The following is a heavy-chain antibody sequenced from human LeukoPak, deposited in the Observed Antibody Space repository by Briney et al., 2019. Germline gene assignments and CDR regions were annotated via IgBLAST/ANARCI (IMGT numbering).Heavy chain of an antibody. CDR3: AKGVRESAWYYFDY. CDR2: IRSSGGST. J-gene: IGHJ4*02. D-gene: IGHD6-19*01. Sequence: GGSLRLSCAASGFTFSTYAMSWVRQAPGKGLEWVSGIRSSGGSTYYSDSVKGRFTISRDNSKNTLYLQMNSLRAEDTAVYYCAKGVRESAWYYFDYWGQGTLVTVSS. V-gene: IGHV3-23*01. CDR1: GFTFSTYA.